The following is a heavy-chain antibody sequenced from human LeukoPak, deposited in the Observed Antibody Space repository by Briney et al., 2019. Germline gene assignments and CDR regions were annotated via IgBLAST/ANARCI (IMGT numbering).Heavy chain of an antibody. Sequence: GGSLRLSCAASGFTFSSYWMHWVRQAPGKGLVWVSRINSDGSSTSYADSVKGRFTISRDNAKNTLYLQMNSLRTEDTAVYYCARAPPAVEMATNFDYWGQGTLVTVCS. V-gene: IGHV3-74*01. CDR3: ARAPPAVEMATNFDY. CDR2: INSDGSST. CDR1: GFTFSSYW. D-gene: IGHD5-24*01. J-gene: IGHJ4*02.